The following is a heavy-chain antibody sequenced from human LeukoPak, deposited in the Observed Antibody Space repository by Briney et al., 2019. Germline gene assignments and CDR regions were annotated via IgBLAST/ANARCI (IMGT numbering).Heavy chain of an antibody. CDR2: ISSSSSYI. D-gene: IGHD5-18*01. CDR3: ARDQADTAMVSNFDY. J-gene: IGHJ4*02. Sequence: GGSLRLSCAASGFTFSSYWMNWVRQAPGKGLEWVSSISSSSSYIYYADSVKGRFTISRDNAKNSLYLQMNSLRAEDTAVYYCARDQADTAMVSNFDYWGQGTLVTVSS. V-gene: IGHV3-21*01. CDR1: GFTFSSYW.